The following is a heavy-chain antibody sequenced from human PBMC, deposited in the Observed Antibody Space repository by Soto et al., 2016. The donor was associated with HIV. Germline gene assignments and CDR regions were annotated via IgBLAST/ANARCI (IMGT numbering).Heavy chain of an antibody. J-gene: IGHJ3*02. V-gene: IGHV3-23*01. D-gene: IGHD3-10*01. Sequence: EVQLLESGGGLVQPGGSLRLSCAASGFTFSSYAMSWVRQAPGKGLEWVSAISGSGGSTYYADSVKGRFTISRDNSKNTLYLQMNSLRAEDTAVYYCAKEGITMVRGVMGXFDIWGQGTMVTVSS. CDR1: GFTFSSYA. CDR2: ISGSGGST. CDR3: AKEGITMVRGVMGXFDI.